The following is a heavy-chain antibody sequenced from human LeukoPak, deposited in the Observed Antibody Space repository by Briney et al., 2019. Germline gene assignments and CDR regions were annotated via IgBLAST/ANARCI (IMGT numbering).Heavy chain of an antibody. CDR2: IYYSGST. D-gene: IGHD6-19*01. V-gene: IGHV4-30-4*01. CDR1: GGSISSGDYY. J-gene: IGHJ4*02. Sequence: SETLSLTCTVSGGSISSGDYYWSWIRQPPGKGLEWIGYIYYSGSTYYNPSLKSRVTISVDTSKNQFSLKLSSVTAADTAVYYCARVSIDSSGWGFVYWGQGTLVTVSS. CDR3: ARVSIDSSGWGFVY.